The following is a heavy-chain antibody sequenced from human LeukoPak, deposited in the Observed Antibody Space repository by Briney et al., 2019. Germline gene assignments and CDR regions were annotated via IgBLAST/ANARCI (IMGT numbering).Heavy chain of an antibody. CDR2: FDPEDGET. J-gene: IGHJ3*02. V-gene: IGHV1-24*01. Sequence: ASVKVSCKVSGYTLTELSMHWVRQAPGKGLEWMGGFDPEDGETIYAQKFQGRVTMTEDTSTDTAYMELSSLRSEDTAVYYCATDLQLLDAFDIWGHGTMVTVSS. CDR3: ATDLQLLDAFDI. D-gene: IGHD2-2*01. CDR1: GYTLTELS.